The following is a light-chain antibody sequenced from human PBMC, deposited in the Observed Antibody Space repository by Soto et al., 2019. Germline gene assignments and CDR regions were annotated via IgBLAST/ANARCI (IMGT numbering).Light chain of an antibody. J-gene: IGLJ1*01. CDR2: EVT. Sequence: SLLTAPAAVSVSPGHSISISCTETTSDVGGYNYVSCYQRLPGKLPKLMIYEVTNRPSGVYTRFSGSKSGNTASLTISVLQAQDEVAYYCLSFPTSSAPYVFGTGTKVTVL. V-gene: IGLV2-14*01. CDR3: LSFPTSSAPYV. CDR1: TSDVGGYNY.